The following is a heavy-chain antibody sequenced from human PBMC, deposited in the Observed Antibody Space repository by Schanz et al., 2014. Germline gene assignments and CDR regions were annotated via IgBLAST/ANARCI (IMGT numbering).Heavy chain of an antibody. Sequence: QVQLQESGPGLVKPSETLSLTCTVSGGSISNYYWSWIRQPPGKGLEWIGYIYYSGSTNYNPSLKSRVTISVDTFKNQFSLKLSSVTAADTAVYYCARAEINSGYARYYYGMDVWGQGTTVTVSS. J-gene: IGHJ6*02. CDR2: IYYSGST. CDR1: GGSISNYY. CDR3: ARAEINSGYARYYYGMDV. V-gene: IGHV4-59*01. D-gene: IGHD5-12*01.